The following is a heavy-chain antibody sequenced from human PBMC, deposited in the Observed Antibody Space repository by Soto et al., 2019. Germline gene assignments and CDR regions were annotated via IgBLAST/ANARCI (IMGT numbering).Heavy chain of an antibody. CDR3: PRDIRIVVAPGDDGGDKYYVMDV. V-gene: IGHV1-18*01. J-gene: IGHJ6*02. CDR2: ISTNSGKP. CDR1: GYTFTSYG. D-gene: IGHD2-2*01. Sequence: VQSGGEVKKPGASVKVSCQASGYTFTSYGITWVRQAPGTRFERMGGISTNSGKPIYAETFQDRDTMTTETSTNTATMELRSLRSDDSAVYYCPRDIRIVVAPGDDGGDKYYVMDVWGQGTTVIVS.